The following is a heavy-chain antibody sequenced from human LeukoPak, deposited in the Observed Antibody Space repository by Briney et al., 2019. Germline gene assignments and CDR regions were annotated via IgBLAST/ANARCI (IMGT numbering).Heavy chain of an antibody. CDR3: ARATDVHSSDY. CDR2: IYYSGRT. V-gene: IGHV4-30-4*01. CDR1: GGSISSGDYY. Sequence: TSSETLSLTCTVSGGSISSGDYYWSWIRQPPGKGLEWIGYIYYSGRTYYNPSLKSRVTISVDTSKNQFSLKLSSVTAADTAVYYCARATDVHSSDYWGQGTLVTVSS. J-gene: IGHJ4*02.